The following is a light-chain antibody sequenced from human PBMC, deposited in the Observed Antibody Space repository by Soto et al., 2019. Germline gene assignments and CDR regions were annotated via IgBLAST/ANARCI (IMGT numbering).Light chain of an antibody. CDR1: SSNIGAGYD. CDR2: GNN. J-gene: IGLJ2*01. Sequence: QSALTQPPSVSGAPGQRVTISCTGNSSNIGAGYDVHWYQQLPGTAPKLLIYGNNNRPSGVPDRFSGSKSGTSASLAITGLQAEDEADYYCQSYDTSLSVVFGGGTKLTVL. CDR3: QSYDTSLSVV. V-gene: IGLV1-40*01.